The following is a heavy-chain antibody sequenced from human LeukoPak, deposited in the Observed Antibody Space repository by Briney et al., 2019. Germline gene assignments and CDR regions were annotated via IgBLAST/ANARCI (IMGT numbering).Heavy chain of an antibody. D-gene: IGHD6-6*01. Sequence: GGSLRLSCAASGFTFDDYAMHWVRQAPGKGLEWVSGISWNSGSIGYADSVKGRFTISRDNSKNTLYLQMNSLRAEDTAVYYCARDHSSIAARYFDYWGQGTLVTVSS. V-gene: IGHV3-9*01. J-gene: IGHJ4*02. CDR2: ISWNSGSI. CDR3: ARDHSSIAARYFDY. CDR1: GFTFDDYA.